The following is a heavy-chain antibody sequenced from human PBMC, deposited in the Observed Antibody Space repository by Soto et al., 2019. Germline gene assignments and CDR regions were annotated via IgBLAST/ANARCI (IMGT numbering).Heavy chain of an antibody. CDR3: AREPYGEDNWFDP. CDR1: GGSISSYY. V-gene: IGHV4-59*01. Sequence: SETLSLTCTVSGGSISSYYWSWIRQPPGKGLEWIGYIYYSGSTNYNPSLKSRVTISVDTSKNQFSLKLSSVTAADTAVYYCAREPYGEDNWFDPWGQGTLVTVSS. J-gene: IGHJ5*02. D-gene: IGHD4-17*01. CDR2: IYYSGST.